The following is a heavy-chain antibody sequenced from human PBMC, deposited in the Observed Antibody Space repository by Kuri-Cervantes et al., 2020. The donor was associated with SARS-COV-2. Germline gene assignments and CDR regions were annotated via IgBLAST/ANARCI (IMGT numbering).Heavy chain of an antibody. CDR3: ARDGGATAGTYYYYGMDV. CDR2: ISYNSFYI. V-gene: IGHV3-21*01. CDR1: GFTFSSYS. Sequence: GESLKISCAASGFTFSSYSMNWVRQAPGKGLEWVSSISYNSFYIYYADSVKGRFTISRDNAKNSLYLEMNSLRAEDTAVYYCARDGGATAGTYYYYGMDVWGQGTMVTVSS. J-gene: IGHJ6*02. D-gene: IGHD6-13*01.